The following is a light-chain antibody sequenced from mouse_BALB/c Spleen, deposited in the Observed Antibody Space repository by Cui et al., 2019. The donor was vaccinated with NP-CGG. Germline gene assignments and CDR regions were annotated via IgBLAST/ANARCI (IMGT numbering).Light chain of an antibody. J-gene: IGLJ1*01. CDR2: GTN. CDR1: TGAVTTSNY. V-gene: IGLV1*01. Sequence: QAVVTQESALTTSPGETVTLTCRPSTGAVTTSNYANWVQEKPDHFFTGLIGGTNNRAPGVPARFSGSLIGDKAALTITGAQTEDEAIYFCALWYSNLWVFGGGTKLTVL. CDR3: ALWYSNLWV.